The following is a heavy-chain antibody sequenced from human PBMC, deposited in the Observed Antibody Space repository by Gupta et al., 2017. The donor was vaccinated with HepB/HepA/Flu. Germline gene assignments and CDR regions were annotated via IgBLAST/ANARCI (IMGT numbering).Heavy chain of an antibody. CDR2: ICYSGST. D-gene: IGHD1-26*01. V-gene: IGHV4-39*01. CDR3: ARQTHIVGGQWSYFDY. CDR1: GGSISSSSYC. J-gene: IGHJ4*02. Sequence: QLQLQGSGPGLVKPSETLSLTCTVSGGSISSSSYCWGWIRQPPGKGLEWIGGICYSGSTYYNPSLKSRVTISVDTSKKQFSLKLSSVTAADTAVYYCARQTHIVGGQWSYFDYWGQGTLVTVSS.